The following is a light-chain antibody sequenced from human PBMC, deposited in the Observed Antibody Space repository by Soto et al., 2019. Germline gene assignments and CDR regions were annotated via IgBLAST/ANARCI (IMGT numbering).Light chain of an antibody. V-gene: IGLV2-14*01. CDR1: SSDVGGYIY. Sequence: QSVLTQPASVSGSPGQSITISCTGTSSDVGGYIYVSWYQQHPGKAPRLIIFEVSNRPSGVSNRFSGSKSGNTASLIISGLQAEDEADYYCSSYTSSSTHVVLGGGTKSPS. CDR3: SSYTSSSTHVV. CDR2: EVS. J-gene: IGLJ2*01.